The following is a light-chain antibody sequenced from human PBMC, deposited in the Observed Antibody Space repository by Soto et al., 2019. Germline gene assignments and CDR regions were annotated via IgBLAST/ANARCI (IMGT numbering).Light chain of an antibody. J-gene: IGLJ1*01. CDR1: SSDVGAYNY. Sequence: QSALTQPASVSGSPGQSITISCTGTSSDVGAYNYVSWYQQHPAKIPKLMIYHVSNRPSGVSDRFTGSKSGNTASLTISGLQAEDEADYYCYSYTTSSTYVFGTGTQLTVL. CDR2: HVS. V-gene: IGLV2-14*01. CDR3: YSYTTSSTYV.